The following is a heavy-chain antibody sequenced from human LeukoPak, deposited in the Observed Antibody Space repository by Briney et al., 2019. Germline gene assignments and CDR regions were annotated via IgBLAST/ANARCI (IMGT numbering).Heavy chain of an antibody. CDR3: ARDTLSSTHRRIQLWFDP. Sequence: ASVKVSCKASGYTFTSCYMHWVRQAPGQGLEWMGIINPSGGSTSYAQKFQGRVTMTRDTSTSTVYMELSSLRSEDTAVYYCARDTLSSTHRRIQLWFDPWGQGTLVTVSS. V-gene: IGHV1-46*01. CDR1: GYTFTSCY. CDR2: INPSGGST. D-gene: IGHD5-18*01. J-gene: IGHJ5*02.